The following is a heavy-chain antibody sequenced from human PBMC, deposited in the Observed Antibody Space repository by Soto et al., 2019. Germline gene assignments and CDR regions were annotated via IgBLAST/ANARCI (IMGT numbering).Heavy chain of an antibody. D-gene: IGHD6-13*01. J-gene: IGHJ6*02. CDR1: GFTFSSYS. Sequence: GGSLRLSCAASGFTFSSYSMNWVRQAPGKGLEWVSSISSSSSYIYYADSVKGRFTISRDNAKNSLYLQMNSLRAEDTAVYYCARSVGIAAAGYYYYYGMDVWGQGTTVTVSS. CDR3: ARSVGIAAAGYYYYYGMDV. V-gene: IGHV3-21*01. CDR2: ISSSSSYI.